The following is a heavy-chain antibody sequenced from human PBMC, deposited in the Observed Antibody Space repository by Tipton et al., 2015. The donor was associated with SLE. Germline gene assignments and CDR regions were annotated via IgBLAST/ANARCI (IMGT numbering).Heavy chain of an antibody. V-gene: IGHV4-39*07. J-gene: IGHJ4*02. CDR3: ARHLHDIWSGYNY. CDR2: VYYSGIT. CDR1: GASVGTSNNN. Sequence: TLSLTCTVSGASVGTSNNNWAWIRQSPGKGLEWIATVYYSGITFNSPALQSRVTISLDTSKNQFSLKMTSVTAADTAVYYCARHLHDIWSGYNYWGRGTLVTVSS. D-gene: IGHD3-3*01.